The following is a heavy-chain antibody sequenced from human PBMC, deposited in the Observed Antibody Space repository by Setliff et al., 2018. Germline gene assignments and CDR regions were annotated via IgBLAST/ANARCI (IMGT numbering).Heavy chain of an antibody. CDR2: IYYSGST. CDR3: ARVRRRDGYNSGIYWYFDL. Sequence: SETLSLTCTVSGGSISSGDYYWSWIRQPPGKGLEWIGYIYYSGSTYYNPSLKSRVTISVDTSKNQFSLKLSSVTAADTAVYYCARVRRRDGYNSGIYWYFDLWGRGTLVTVSS. V-gene: IGHV4-30-4*08. D-gene: IGHD5-12*01. J-gene: IGHJ2*01. CDR1: GGSISSGDYY.